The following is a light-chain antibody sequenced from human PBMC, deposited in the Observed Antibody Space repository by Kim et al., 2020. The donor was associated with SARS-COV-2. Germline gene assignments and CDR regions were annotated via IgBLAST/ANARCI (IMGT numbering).Light chain of an antibody. Sequence: GMWVSIACTGSNANVGSNTVNLYQQLPGTAPKLLIYSNKRRHSGVRDRFSGSKSGTSASLAISGLQSEDEADYYCAAWEDSLNGVVFGGGAQLTVL. CDR3: AAWEDSLNGVV. J-gene: IGLJ2*01. V-gene: IGLV1-44*01. CDR1: NANVGSNT. CDR2: SNK.